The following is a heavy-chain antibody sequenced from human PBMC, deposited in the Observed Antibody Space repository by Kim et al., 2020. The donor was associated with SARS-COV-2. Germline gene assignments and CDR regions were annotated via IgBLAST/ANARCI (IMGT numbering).Heavy chain of an antibody. CDR1: GGSISSSSYY. CDR3: ARDPEGWLQFGHWGNYFDY. V-gene: IGHV4-39*07. CDR2: IYYSGST. Sequence: SETLSLTCTVSGGSISSSSYYWGWIRQPPGKGLEWIGSIYYSGSTYYNPSLKSRVTISVDTSKNQFSLKLSSVTAADTAVYYCARDPEGWLQFGHWGNYFDYWGQGTLVTVSS. D-gene: IGHD5-12*01. J-gene: IGHJ4*02.